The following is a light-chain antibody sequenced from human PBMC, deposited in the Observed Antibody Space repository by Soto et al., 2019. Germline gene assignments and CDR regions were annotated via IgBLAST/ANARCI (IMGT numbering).Light chain of an antibody. J-gene: IGKJ4*01. CDR3: QKLNSYPLT. V-gene: IGKV1-9*01. Sequence: DIQLTQSPSFLSASVGDRVTITFRASQGVANYFAWYQQKPGKAPKLLIYAASTLQGGVPSRFSGSGSVTEFTLTISSLQPEDFATYYCQKLNSYPLTFGGGTKVDIK. CDR1: QGVANY. CDR2: AAS.